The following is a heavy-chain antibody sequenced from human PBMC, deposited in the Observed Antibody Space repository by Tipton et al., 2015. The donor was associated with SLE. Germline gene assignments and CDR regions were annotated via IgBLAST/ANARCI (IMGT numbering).Heavy chain of an antibody. V-gene: IGHV4-4*01. CDR2: VHHTGGN. J-gene: IGHJ5*02. CDR3: ARGELIEGFDP. D-gene: IGHD3-22*01. Sequence: TLSLTCSVAGLSMTTRPWWTWVRQPPGKGLEWVGAVHHTGGNNYNPSLRSRVTISMDTSKSQFSLTLKSVTAADTAVYFCARGELIEGFDPWGQGTLVTVAA. CDR1: GLSMTTRPW.